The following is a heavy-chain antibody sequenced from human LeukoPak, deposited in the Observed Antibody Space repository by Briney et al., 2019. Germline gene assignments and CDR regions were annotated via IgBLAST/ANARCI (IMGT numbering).Heavy chain of an antibody. V-gene: IGHV1-2*04. CDR1: GFDITSHY. J-gene: IGHJ3*02. CDR2: INPNSGGT. Sequence: ASVKVSCKASGFDITSHYMHWVRQAPGQGLEWMGWINPNSGGTNYAQKFKGWVTLTRDTSINTTYMELSRLASDVTAVYYCAREGLPNYDSSGYPDAFDIWGQGTMVTVSS. CDR3: AREGLPNYDSSGYPDAFDI. D-gene: IGHD3-22*01.